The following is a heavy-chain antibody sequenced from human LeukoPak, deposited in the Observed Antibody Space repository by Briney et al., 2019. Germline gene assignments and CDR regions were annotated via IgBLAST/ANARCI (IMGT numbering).Heavy chain of an antibody. CDR1: GDSIRRGNYY. D-gene: IGHD5-12*01. J-gene: IGHJ4*02. CDR2: INPSGST. CDR3: ARDDFDNSGYRPFYF. Sequence: TLSLTCSVSGDSIRRGNYYWSWIRQSAGKGLEWIGRINPSGSTNYNPSLKSRLIMSLDTSMNQFSLRLTSVTAADTAVYYCARDDFDNSGYRPFYFWGQGTLVTVSS. V-gene: IGHV4-61*02.